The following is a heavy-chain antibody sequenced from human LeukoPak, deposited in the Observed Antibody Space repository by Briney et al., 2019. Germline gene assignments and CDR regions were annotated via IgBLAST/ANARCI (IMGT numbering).Heavy chain of an antibody. CDR3: TRDTTCGMDV. CDR2: INTDGSGT. V-gene: IGHV3-74*01. D-gene: IGHD1-1*01. CDR1: GFTFSSYW. Sequence: GGSLRLSCAASGFTFSSYWMHWVRQSPGKGLVWVSRINTDGSGTSYGDSVKGRFTISRDNTKDTLYLQMNSLRAEDTAVYYCTRDTTCGMDVWGQGTTVTVSS. J-gene: IGHJ6*02.